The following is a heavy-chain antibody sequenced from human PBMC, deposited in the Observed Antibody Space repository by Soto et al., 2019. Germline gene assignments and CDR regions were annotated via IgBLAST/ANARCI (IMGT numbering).Heavy chain of an antibody. D-gene: IGHD3-16*02. CDR1: GYTFTSYY. Sequence: ASVKVSCKASGYTFTSYYMHWVRQAPGQGLEWMGIINPSGGSTSYAQKFQGRVTMTRDTSTSTVYMELGSLRSEDTAVYYCARDRRITFGGVIEHTFQHWGQGTLVTVSS. J-gene: IGHJ1*01. CDR2: INPSGGST. CDR3: ARDRRITFGGVIEHTFQH. V-gene: IGHV1-46*03.